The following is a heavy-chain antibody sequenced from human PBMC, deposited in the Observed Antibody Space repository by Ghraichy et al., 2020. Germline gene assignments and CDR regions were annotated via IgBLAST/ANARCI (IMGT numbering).Heavy chain of an antibody. J-gene: IGHJ4*02. CDR1: GYSFTSYW. CDR2: IDPSDSYT. CDR3: ARTRYCSSTSCYADFDY. Sequence: ESLNISCKGSGYSFTSYWISWVRQMPGKGLEWMGRIDPSDSYTNYSPSFQGHVTISADKSISTAYLQWSSLKASDTAMYYCARTRYCSSTSCYADFDYWGQGTLVTVSS. V-gene: IGHV5-10-1*01. D-gene: IGHD2-2*01.